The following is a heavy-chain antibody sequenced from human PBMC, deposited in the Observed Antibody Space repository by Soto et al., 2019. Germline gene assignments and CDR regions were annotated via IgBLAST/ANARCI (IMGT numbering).Heavy chain of an antibody. CDR3: VRDPAAKLSSI. Sequence: SVKVSCKASGGTLTRYRMNLVRPAPRDVLGWRRALVPIYRTADSAQEFQGRVTITADASARTSYMELRSLKSRDTAVYYCVRDPAAKLSSIWGQGTLVTVSS. V-gene: IGHV1-69*13. CDR1: GGTLTRYR. CDR2: LVPIYRTA. J-gene: IGHJ4*02. D-gene: IGHD6-13*01.